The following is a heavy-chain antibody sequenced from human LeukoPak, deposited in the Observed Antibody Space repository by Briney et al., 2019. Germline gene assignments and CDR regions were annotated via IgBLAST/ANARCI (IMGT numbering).Heavy chain of an antibody. V-gene: IGHV3-30*18. CDR1: GFTFSSYG. CDR3: AKEVVVVPAAKWAFDY. Sequence: GGSLRLSCAASGFTFSSYGMHWVRQAPGKGLEWVADISYDGSNKYYADSVKGRFTISRDNSKNTLYLQMNSLRAEDTAVCYCAKEVVVVPAAKWAFDYWGQGTLVTVSS. CDR2: ISYDGSNK. J-gene: IGHJ4*02. D-gene: IGHD2-2*01.